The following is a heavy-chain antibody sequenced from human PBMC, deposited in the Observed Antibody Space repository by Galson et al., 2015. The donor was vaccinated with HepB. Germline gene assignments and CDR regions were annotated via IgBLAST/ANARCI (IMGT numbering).Heavy chain of an antibody. CDR1: GYSISSGYY. D-gene: IGHD5-18*01. CDR2: IYHSGST. J-gene: IGHJ4*02. V-gene: IGHV4-38-2*02. CDR3: ARDPEGYSYGYDGDY. Sequence: ETLSLTCTVSGYSISSGYYWGWIRQPPGKGLEWIGSIYHSGSTYYNPSLKSRVTISVDTSKNQFSLKLSSVTAADTAVYYCARDPEGYSYGYDGDYWGQGTLVTVSS.